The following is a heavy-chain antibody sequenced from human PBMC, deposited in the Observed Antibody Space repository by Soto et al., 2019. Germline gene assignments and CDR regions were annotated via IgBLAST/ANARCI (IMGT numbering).Heavy chain of an antibody. Sequence: PGGSLRLSCAASGFTFSSYAMGWVRQGPGKGLEWVAVVSIGGSTHYADSVRGRFTITRDNSKNTLYLQMNSLRAEDTAVYYCAKDAPLLYYFDYWGQGTLVTVSS. J-gene: IGHJ4*02. CDR3: AKDAPLLYYFDY. CDR2: VSIGGST. V-gene: IGHV3-23*01. CDR1: GFTFSSYA.